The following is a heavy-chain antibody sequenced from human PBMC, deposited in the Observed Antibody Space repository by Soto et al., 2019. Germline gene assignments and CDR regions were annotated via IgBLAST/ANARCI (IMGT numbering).Heavy chain of an antibody. V-gene: IGHV1-2*02. CDR3: ARVKQWRVVTPRNAFDI. J-gene: IGHJ3*02. CDR1: GYTFTGYY. CDR2: INPNSGGT. Sequence: ASVKVSCKASGYTFTGYYMHWVRQAPGQGLEWMGWINPNSGGTNYAQKFQGRVTMTRDTSISTAYMELSRLRSDDTAVYYCARVKQWRVVTPRNAFDIWGQGTMVTVSS. D-gene: IGHD2-21*02.